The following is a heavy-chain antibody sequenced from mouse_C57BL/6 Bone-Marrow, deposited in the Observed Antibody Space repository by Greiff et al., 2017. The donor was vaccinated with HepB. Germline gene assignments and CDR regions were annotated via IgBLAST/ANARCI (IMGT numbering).Heavy chain of an antibody. CDR2: IDPSDSYT. D-gene: IGHD1-1*01. Sequence: QVQLQQPGAELVKPGASVKLSCKASGYTFTSYWMQWVKQRPGQGLEWIGEIDPSDSYTNYNQKFKGKATLTVDTSSSTAYMQLSSRTSEDAAVYYSARNTNPNPNPNPNPHPNPNPNPNPSALSPLYYGSSYLDYWGQGTTLTVSS. CDR3: ARNTNPNPNPNPNPHPNPNPNPNPSALSPLYYGSSYLDY. V-gene: IGHV1-50*01. CDR1: GYTFTSYW. J-gene: IGHJ2*01.